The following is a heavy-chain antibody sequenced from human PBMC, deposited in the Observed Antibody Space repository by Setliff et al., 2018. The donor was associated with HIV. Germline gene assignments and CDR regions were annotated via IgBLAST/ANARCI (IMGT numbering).Heavy chain of an antibody. V-gene: IGHV3-30*07. Sequence: LRLSCEASGFTFSAYAMYWVRQAPGLGLEWVALISYDGANEYYADSVQGRFTISRDNTKNSLYLQMNNLRAEDTAVYYCVRDPPPWLLRKDGFDIWGQGTMVTVSS. CDR3: VRDPPPWLLRKDGFDI. D-gene: IGHD3-22*01. CDR2: ISYDGANE. J-gene: IGHJ3*02. CDR1: GFTFSAYA.